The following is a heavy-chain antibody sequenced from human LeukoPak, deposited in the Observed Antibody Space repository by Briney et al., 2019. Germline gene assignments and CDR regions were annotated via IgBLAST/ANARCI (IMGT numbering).Heavy chain of an antibody. J-gene: IGHJ6*02. CDR1: GYTLTELS. V-gene: IGHV1-24*01. Sequence: ASVKVSCKVSGYTLTELSMQWVRQAPGKGLEWMGGFDPEDGETIYAQKFQGRVTMTEDTSTDTAYMELSSLRSEDTAVYYCATGPDYYYYYGMDVWGQGTTVTVSS. CDR2: FDPEDGET. CDR3: ATGPDYYYYYGMDV.